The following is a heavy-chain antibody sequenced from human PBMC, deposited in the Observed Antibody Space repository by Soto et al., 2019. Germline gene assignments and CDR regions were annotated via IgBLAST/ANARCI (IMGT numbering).Heavy chain of an antibody. D-gene: IGHD6-19*01. Sequence: EVQLVESGGGLVQPGGSLRLSCAASGFTVSSNYMSWVRQAPGKGLEWVSVIYSGGSTYYADSVKGRFTISRHNSKNTLYLQMNSLRAEDTAVYYCARDVKDSSGWYDVYWGQGTLVTVSS. CDR1: GFTVSSNY. J-gene: IGHJ4*02. CDR3: ARDVKDSSGWYDVY. CDR2: IYSGGST. V-gene: IGHV3-53*04.